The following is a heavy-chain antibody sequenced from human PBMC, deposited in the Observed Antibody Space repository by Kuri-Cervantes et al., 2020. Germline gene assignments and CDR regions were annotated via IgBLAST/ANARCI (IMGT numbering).Heavy chain of an antibody. J-gene: IGHJ6*02. CDR2: ISGSGGST. D-gene: IGHD3-3*01. Sequence: GESLKISCAASGFTFDDYAMHWVRQAPGKGLEWVSGISGSGGSTYYADSVKGRFTISRDNSKNTLYLQMNSLRAEDTAVYYCANPPYYDFWNGYYRAGYYYGMDVWGQGTTVTVSS. CDR1: GFTFDDYA. V-gene: IGHV3-23*01. CDR3: ANPPYYDFWNGYYRAGYYYGMDV.